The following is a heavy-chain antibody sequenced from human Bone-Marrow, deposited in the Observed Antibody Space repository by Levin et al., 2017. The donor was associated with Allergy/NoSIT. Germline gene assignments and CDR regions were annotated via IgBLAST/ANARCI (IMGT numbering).Heavy chain of an antibody. CDR1: GGSISGYY. V-gene: IGHV4-59*01. Sequence: SETLSLTCTVSGGSISGYYWSWIRQPPGKGLEWIGYIHHSGSTNYNPSLKSRVTISVDTSKDQFSMKLSSVTAADTAVYYCARGSGWYIYWGQGTLVTVSS. CDR3: ARGSGWYIY. D-gene: IGHD6-19*01. J-gene: IGHJ4*01. CDR2: IHHSGST.